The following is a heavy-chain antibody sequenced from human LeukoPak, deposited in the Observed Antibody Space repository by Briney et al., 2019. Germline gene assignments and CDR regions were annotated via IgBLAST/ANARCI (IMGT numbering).Heavy chain of an antibody. CDR2: IDRSDSYA. D-gene: IGHD3-22*01. Sequence: GESLRIPFKGSGYSLTYYWIGRVRQIPGKGLGWMGEIDRSDSYANYSPSFQVHVTISAHKSSTTAYLQWGRLKASDTARYYCVRDCYDSSGSDAFDIWGQGTMVTVYS. J-gene: IGHJ3*02. V-gene: IGHV5-10-1*01. CDR1: GYSLTYYW. CDR3: VRDCYDSSGSDAFDI.